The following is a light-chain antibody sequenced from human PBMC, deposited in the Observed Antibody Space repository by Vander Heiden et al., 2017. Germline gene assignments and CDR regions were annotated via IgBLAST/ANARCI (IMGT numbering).Light chain of an antibody. CDR2: GAS. CDR3: QQYGSSSLT. V-gene: IGKV3-20*01. J-gene: IGKJ4*01. Sequence: EIVLTQSPGTLSLSPGERATLSCRARQSVSSIYLAWYQQKPGQAPRLLIYGASSRATGIPDRFSGSGSGTDFTLTISRLEPEDFAVYYWQQYGSSSLTLGGGTKVEIK. CDR1: QSVSSIY.